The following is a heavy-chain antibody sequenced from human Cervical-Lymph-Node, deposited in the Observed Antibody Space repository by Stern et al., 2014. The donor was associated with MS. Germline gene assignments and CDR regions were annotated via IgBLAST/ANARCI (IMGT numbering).Heavy chain of an antibody. CDR1: GFTFSSYG. J-gene: IGHJ4*02. Sequence: VQLVESGGGVVQPGRSLRLSCAASGFTFSSYGMHWVRQAPGKGLEWVAVISYDGSNKYYADSVKGRFHISRDNSKNTLYLQMNSLRAEDTAVYYCAKDPRRYCSSTSCYYFDYWGQGTLVTVSS. V-gene: IGHV3-30*18. CDR3: AKDPRRYCSSTSCYYFDY. CDR2: ISYDGSNK. D-gene: IGHD2-2*01.